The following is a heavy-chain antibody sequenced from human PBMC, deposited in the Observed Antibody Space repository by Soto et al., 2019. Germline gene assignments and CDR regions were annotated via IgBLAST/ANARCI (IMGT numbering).Heavy chain of an antibody. Sequence: QPGGSLRLSCAASGFTFSSYAMSWVRQAPGKGLEWASAISGSGGSTYYADSVKGRFTISRDNSKNTLYLQMNSLRAEDTAVYYCAKGLAAAGTEPTYFDYWGQGTLVTVSS. CDR2: ISGSGGST. J-gene: IGHJ4*02. D-gene: IGHD6-13*01. V-gene: IGHV3-23*01. CDR3: AKGLAAAGTEPTYFDY. CDR1: GFTFSSYA.